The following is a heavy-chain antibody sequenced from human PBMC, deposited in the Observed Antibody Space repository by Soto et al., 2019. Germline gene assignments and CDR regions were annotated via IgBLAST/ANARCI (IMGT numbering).Heavy chain of an antibody. CDR3: ARTYDSSGYYYNYYYYGMDV. D-gene: IGHD3-22*01. J-gene: IGHJ6*02. V-gene: IGHV1-18*01. CDR1: GYTFTSYG. Sequence: ASVKVSCKASGYTFTSYGISWVRQAPGQGPEWMGWISAYNGNTNYAQKLQGRVTMTTDTSTSTAYMELRSLRSDDTAVYYCARTYDSSGYYYNYYYYGMDVWGQGTTVTVSS. CDR2: ISAYNGNT.